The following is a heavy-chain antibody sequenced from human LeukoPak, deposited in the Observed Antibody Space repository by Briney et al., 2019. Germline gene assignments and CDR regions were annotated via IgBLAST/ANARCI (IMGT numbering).Heavy chain of an antibody. CDR2: IYPADSDT. J-gene: IGHJ4*02. D-gene: IGHD3-10*01. V-gene: IGHV5-51*01. CDR3: ARQSRDGSKTRGYYFDY. Sequence: GESLKISCQVSGYSFTNYWIGWVRQMPATGLESMGIIYPADSDTTYSPSFQGQVTISADKSISTVYLQWSSLKASDTAMYYCARQSRDGSKTRGYYFDYWGQGTLVTVSS. CDR1: GYSFTNYW.